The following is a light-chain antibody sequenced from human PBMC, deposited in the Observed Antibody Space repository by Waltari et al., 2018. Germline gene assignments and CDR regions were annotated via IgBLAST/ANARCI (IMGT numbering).Light chain of an antibody. Sequence: QSVLTQPPSASGTPGQRVTISCSGSSSNIGRDTVNWYQQPPGRAPKLLFYANDQRPAGVPDRFSGSKSGTSASLAISGLRSEDEADYHCAVWDDSLSGWVFGGGTKLTVL. CDR2: AND. J-gene: IGLJ3*02. CDR3: AVWDDSLSGWV. V-gene: IGLV1-44*01. CDR1: SSNIGRDT.